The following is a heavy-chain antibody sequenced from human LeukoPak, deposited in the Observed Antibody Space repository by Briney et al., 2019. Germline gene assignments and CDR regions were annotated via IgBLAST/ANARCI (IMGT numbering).Heavy chain of an antibody. CDR2: TYYSGST. D-gene: IGHD6-6*01. CDR1: GGSISSDDHY. V-gene: IGHV4-30-4*01. CDR3: ARVSSASESLFYFDY. Sequence: PSQTLSLTCTVSGGSISSDDHYWNWIRQPPGKGLEWIGYTYYSGSTSYSPSLKSRVSMSLDTSKNQFSLKLSSVIAADTAVYYCARVSSASESLFYFDYWGQGTLVTVSS. J-gene: IGHJ4*02.